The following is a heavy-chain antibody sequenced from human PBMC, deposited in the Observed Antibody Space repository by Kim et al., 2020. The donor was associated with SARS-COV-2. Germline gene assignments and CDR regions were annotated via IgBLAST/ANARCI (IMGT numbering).Heavy chain of an antibody. CDR3: AKAIAAAGSYYYYGMDV. V-gene: IGHV3-23*01. J-gene: IGHJ6*02. D-gene: IGHD6-13*01. Sequence: KGRFTISRDNSKNTLYLQMNSPRAEDTAVYYCAKAIAAAGSYYYYGMDVWGQGTTVTVSS.